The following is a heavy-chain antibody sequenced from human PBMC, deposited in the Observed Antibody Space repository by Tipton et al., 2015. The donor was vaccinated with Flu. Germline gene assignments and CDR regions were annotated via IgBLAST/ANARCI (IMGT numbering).Heavy chain of an antibody. J-gene: IGHJ5*02. CDR3: ARSVAVAAPGWFDP. CDR2: IYYSGST. D-gene: IGHD6-19*01. Sequence: TLSLTCTVSGGSISSYYWIWIRQPPGKGLEWIGYIYYSGSTNYNPSLKSRVTISVDTSKNQFSLKLSSVTAADTAVYYCARSVAVAAPGWFDPWGQGTLVTVSS. CDR1: GGSISSYY. V-gene: IGHV4-59*01.